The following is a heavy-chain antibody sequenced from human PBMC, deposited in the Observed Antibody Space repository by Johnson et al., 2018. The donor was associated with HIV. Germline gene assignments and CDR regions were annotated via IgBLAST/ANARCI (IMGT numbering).Heavy chain of an antibody. J-gene: IGHJ3*02. CDR3: TTDRPPYEPDAFDI. D-gene: IGHD3-22*01. V-gene: IGHV3-30-3*01. CDR1: GFTFSSYA. CDR2: ISYDGSNK. Sequence: QVQLVESGGGVVQPGRSLRLSCAASGFTFSSYAMHWVRQAPGKGLEWVAVISYDGSNKYYADSVKGRFTISRDNSKNTLYLQMNSLKTEDTAVYYCTTDRPPYEPDAFDIWGQGTMVTVSS.